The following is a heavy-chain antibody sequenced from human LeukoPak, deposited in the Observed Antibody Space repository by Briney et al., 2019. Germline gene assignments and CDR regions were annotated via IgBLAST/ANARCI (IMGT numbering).Heavy chain of an antibody. V-gene: IGHV4-30-4*01. Sequence: PSETLSLTCTVSGGSISSGDYYWSWIRQPPGKGLEWIGYIYYSGSTYYNPSLKRRVTISVDTSKNQFSLKLSSVTAADTAVYYCARGENYDILTGYLFDYWGQGTLVTVSS. D-gene: IGHD3-9*01. CDR1: GGSISSGDYY. CDR2: IYYSGST. J-gene: IGHJ4*02. CDR3: ARGENYDILTGYLFDY.